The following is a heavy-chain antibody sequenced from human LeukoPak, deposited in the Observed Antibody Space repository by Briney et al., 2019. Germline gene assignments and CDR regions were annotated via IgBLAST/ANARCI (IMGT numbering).Heavy chain of an antibody. CDR1: GFTFTTYS. CDR3: AKDIAATGTDAFDI. V-gene: IGHV3-48*01. J-gene: IGHJ3*02. D-gene: IGHD6-13*01. Sequence: GGSLRLSCAASGFTFTTYSMNWVRQAPGKGLEWVSYISTSSSTTYYVDSVKGRFAISRDNAKNSLYLQMNSLRAEDMALYYCAKDIAATGTDAFDIWGQGTMVTVSS. CDR2: ISTSSSTT.